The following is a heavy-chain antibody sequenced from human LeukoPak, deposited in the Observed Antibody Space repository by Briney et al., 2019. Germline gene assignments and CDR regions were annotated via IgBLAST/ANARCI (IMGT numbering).Heavy chain of an antibody. J-gene: IGHJ6*02. V-gene: IGHV5-51*01. CDR3: ARGAYGSGSSYNYYGMDV. CDR2: IYPDDSDS. Sequence: ESLKISCTGSGYSFATSWIGWVRQMPGKGLEWMGIIYPDDSDSRYSPSFEGQVTFLVDKSISTAYLRWRSLKASDTAIYYCARGAYGSGSSYNYYGMDVWGQGTPVTVSS. CDR1: GYSFATSW. D-gene: IGHD3-10*01.